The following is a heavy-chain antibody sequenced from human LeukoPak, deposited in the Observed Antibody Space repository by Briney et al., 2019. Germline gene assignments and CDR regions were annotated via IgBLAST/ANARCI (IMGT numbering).Heavy chain of an antibody. V-gene: IGHV3-23*01. J-gene: IGHJ4*02. CDR3: ARLLWSVAGTFYYFDY. CDR1: RFTFSTYA. Sequence: GGSLRLSCAASRFTFSTYAMSWVRHAPGKGLEWVSAISGSGGSTYYADSVKGRFTISRDNSKNTLYLQMNSLRSDDTAVYYCARLLWSVAGTFYYFDYWGQGTLVTVSS. CDR2: ISGSGGST. D-gene: IGHD6-19*01.